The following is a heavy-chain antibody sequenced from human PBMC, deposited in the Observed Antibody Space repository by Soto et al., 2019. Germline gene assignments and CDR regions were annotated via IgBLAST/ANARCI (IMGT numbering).Heavy chain of an antibody. Sequence: EVQLVESGGGLVKPGGSLRLSCAASGFTVSNAWMNWVRQAPGKGLEWVGRIKNKTDGGTIDYAAPVKGRFTISRXEXTNTLSLQMNSLKTEDTAVYYWTTNFVLETSYGMDVWGQGTTVTVSS. CDR1: GFTVSNAW. J-gene: IGHJ6*02. CDR3: TTNFVLETSYGMDV. V-gene: IGHV3-15*07. CDR2: IKNKTDGGTI. D-gene: IGHD3-3*01.